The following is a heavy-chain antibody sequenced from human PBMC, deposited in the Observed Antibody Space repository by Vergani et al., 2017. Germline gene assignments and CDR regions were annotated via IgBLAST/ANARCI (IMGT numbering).Heavy chain of an antibody. J-gene: IGHJ4*02. CDR1: GFTFSSYA. Sequence: EVQLLESGGGLVQPGGSLRLSCAASGFTFSSYAMSWVRQGPGKGLEWVSVIYSGGSTYYADSVKGRFTISRDNSKNTLYLPMNSLRAEDTAVYYCASRCGGDCYYYWGQGTLVTVSS. V-gene: IGHV3-66*01. CDR2: IYSGGST. D-gene: IGHD2-21*02. CDR3: ASRCGGDCYYY.